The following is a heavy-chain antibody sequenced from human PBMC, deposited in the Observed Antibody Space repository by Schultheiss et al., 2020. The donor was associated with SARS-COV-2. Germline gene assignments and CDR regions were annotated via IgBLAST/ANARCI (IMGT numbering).Heavy chain of an antibody. V-gene: IGHV4-59*08. CDR1: GGSISSYY. D-gene: IGHD1-26*01. Sequence: SETLSLTCTVSGGSISSYYWSWIRQPPGKGLEWIGYIYYSGSTNYNPSLKSRVTISVDTSKNQFSLKLSSVTAADTAVYYCARVIVGATSLDWGQGTLVTVSS. CDR2: IYYSGST. CDR3: ARVIVGATSLD. J-gene: IGHJ4*02.